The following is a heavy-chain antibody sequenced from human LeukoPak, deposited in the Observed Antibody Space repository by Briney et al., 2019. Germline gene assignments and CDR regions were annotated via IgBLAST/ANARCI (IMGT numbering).Heavy chain of an antibody. CDR3: AKPTRPFGSGWYEY. D-gene: IGHD6-19*01. V-gene: IGHV3-53*05. J-gene: IGHJ4*02. CDR2: IYRGGAT. CDR1: GFSVSNNY. Sequence: QAGGSLRLSCAASGFSVSNNYMKWVRQAPGKGLEWVSDIYRGGATNYADSVKGRFTISRDNSKNTLYLQMNSLRAEDTAVYYCAKPTRPFGSGWYEYWGQGTLVTVSS.